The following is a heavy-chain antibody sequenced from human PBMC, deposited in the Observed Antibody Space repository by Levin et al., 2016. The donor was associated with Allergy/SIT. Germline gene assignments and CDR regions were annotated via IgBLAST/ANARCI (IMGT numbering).Heavy chain of an antibody. CDR3: ARRRKGQVRYFDY. J-gene: IGHJ4*02. V-gene: IGHV4-39*01. D-gene: IGHD1-14*01. Sequence: RQAPGKGLEWIGSIYYSGSTYYNPSLKSRVTISVDTSKNQFSLKLSSVTAADTAVYYCARRRKGQVRYFDYWGQGTLVTVSS. CDR2: IYYSGST.